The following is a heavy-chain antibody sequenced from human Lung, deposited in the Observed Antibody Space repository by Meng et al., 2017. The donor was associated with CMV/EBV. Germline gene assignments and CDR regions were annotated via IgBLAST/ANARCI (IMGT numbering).Heavy chain of an antibody. CDR2: IIPIFGTA. Sequence: SVXVSXKASGGTLSSYAISWVRQAPGQGLEWMGGIIPIFGTANYAQKFQGRVTITTDESTSTAYMELSSLRSEDTAVYYCASCPSSSSSNYYYYYGMDVWGQGTTVTVSS. J-gene: IGHJ6*02. CDR1: GGTLSSYA. V-gene: IGHV1-69*05. CDR3: ASCPSSSSSNYYYYYGMDV. D-gene: IGHD6-13*01.